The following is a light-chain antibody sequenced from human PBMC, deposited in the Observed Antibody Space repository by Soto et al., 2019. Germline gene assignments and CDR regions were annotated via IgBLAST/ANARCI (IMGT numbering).Light chain of an antibody. Sequence: EIVLTQSPATLSLSPGERVTLSCRASQSVSSSYLALYQQKLGQAPRLLIYGASSRATGIPDRFSGSGSGTDGTITISRLETEDGAVYYGQQYGRSPITFGQGTRLEIK. V-gene: IGKV3-20*01. J-gene: IGKJ5*01. CDR2: GAS. CDR3: QQYGRSPIT. CDR1: QSVSSSY.